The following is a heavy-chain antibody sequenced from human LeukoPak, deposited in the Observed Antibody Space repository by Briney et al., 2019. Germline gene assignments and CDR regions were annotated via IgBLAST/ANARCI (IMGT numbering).Heavy chain of an antibody. V-gene: IGHV4-4*02. D-gene: IGHD3-22*01. CDR3: ARANYYDSSGYYPFDY. CDR1: GGSISNSNW. J-gene: IGHJ4*02. CDR2: IYHSGST. Sequence: SGTLSLTCAVSGGSISNSNWWNWIRQPPGKGLEWIGYIYHSGSTYYNPSLKSRVTISVDKSKNQFSLKLSSVTAADTAVYYCARANYYDSSGYYPFDYWGQGTLVTVSS.